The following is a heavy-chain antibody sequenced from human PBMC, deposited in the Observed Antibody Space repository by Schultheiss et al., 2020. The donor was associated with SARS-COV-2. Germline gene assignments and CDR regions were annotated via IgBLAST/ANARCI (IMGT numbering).Heavy chain of an antibody. CDR1: GGSFSGYY. J-gene: IGHJ3*02. V-gene: IGHV4-34*01. Sequence: GSLRLSCAVYGGSFSGYYWGWIRQPPGKGLEWIGEINHSGSTNYNPSLKSRVTISVDTSKNQFSLKLNSVTAADTAVYYCARGVNWNDRREGFDIWGQGTMVTVSS. D-gene: IGHD1-1*01. CDR2: INHSGST. CDR3: ARGVNWNDRREGFDI.